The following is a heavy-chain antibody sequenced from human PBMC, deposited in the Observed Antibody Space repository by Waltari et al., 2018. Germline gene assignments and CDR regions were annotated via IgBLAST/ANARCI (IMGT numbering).Heavy chain of an antibody. CDR1: GGSFSGYY. V-gene: IGHV4-34*01. CDR3: ARHPLVGAIDY. CDR2: INHSGST. Sequence: QVQLQQWGAGLLKPSETLSLTCAVYGGSFSGYYWSGVRQPPGKGLEWIGEINHSGSTNYNPSRKSRVTISVDTSKNQFSLKLSSVTAADTAVYYCARHPLVGAIDYWGQGTLVTVSS. J-gene: IGHJ4*02. D-gene: IGHD1-26*01.